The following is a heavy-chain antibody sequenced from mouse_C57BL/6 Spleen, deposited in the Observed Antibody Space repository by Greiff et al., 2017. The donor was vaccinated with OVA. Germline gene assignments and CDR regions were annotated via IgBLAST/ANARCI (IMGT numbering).Heavy chain of an antibody. CDR2: ISDGGSYT. CDR1: GFTFSSYA. V-gene: IGHV5-4*01. CDR3: ARGCMITRGCYFDY. J-gene: IGHJ2*01. Sequence: DVQLVESGGGLVKPGGSLKLSCAASGFTFSSYAMSWVRQTPEKRLEWVATISDGGSYTYYPDNVKGRFTISRDNAKNNLYLQMSHLKSEDTAMYYCARGCMITRGCYFDYWGQGTTLTVSS. D-gene: IGHD2-4*01.